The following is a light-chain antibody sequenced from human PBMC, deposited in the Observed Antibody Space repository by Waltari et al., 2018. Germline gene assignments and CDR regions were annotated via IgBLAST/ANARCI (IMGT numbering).Light chain of an antibody. CDR3: QHYVRLPVT. J-gene: IGKJ1*01. CDR1: QSVSRT. Sequence: EIVLTPSPGTLSLSLGERVTLSCRASQSVSRTLAWYQQKPGQAPRLLMYGASNRATGIPDRFSGSGSGTDFSLTISRLEPEDFAVYYCQHYVRLPVTFGQGTKVEIK. CDR2: GAS. V-gene: IGKV3-20*01.